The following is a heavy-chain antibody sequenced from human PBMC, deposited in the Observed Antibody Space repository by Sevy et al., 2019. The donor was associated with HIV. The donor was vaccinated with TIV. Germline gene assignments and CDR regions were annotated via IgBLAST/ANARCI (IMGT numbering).Heavy chain of an antibody. CDR2: TYYRSKWYN. CDR1: GDSVSSNSAA. Sequence: SQTLSLTCAISGDSVSSNSAAWNWIRQSPSRGLEWLGRTYYRSKWYNDYAVSVKSRITFNPDTSKNQFSLQLNSVTPEDTAVYYCARDGAQDSSGWYRKPSGFDYWGQGTLVTVSS. J-gene: IGHJ4*02. CDR3: ARDGAQDSSGWYRKPSGFDY. V-gene: IGHV6-1*01. D-gene: IGHD6-19*01.